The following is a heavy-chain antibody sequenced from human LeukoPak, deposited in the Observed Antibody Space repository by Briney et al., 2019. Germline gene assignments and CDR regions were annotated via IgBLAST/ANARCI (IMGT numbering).Heavy chain of an antibody. V-gene: IGHV1-2*02. J-gene: IGHJ3*02. CDR1: GYTLPGYF. CDR2: INPNSGGT. CDR3: ARDYSSDGFDI. D-gene: IGHD2-21*01. Sequence: ASVKVSCKASGYTLPGYFLHWVRQAPGQGLEWMGWINPNSGGTKYAQKFQDRVIMTRDTSISTAYMELSRLRSDDTAVYYCARDYSSDGFDIWGQGTMVTVSS.